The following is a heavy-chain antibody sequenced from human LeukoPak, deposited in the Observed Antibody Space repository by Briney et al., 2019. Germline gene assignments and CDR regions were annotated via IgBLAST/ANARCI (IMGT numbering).Heavy chain of an antibody. J-gene: IGHJ6*02. CDR2: INHRGSI. CDR1: GGSFSGYY. CDR3: AGDFWSGYYTGFHYYGMDV. V-gene: IGHV4-34*01. Sequence: SETLSLTCAVYGGSFSGYYWSWIRQPPGKGLEWIGEINHRGSINYNPSLKSRVTISVDTSKNQFSLKLSSVTAADTAVYYCAGDFWSGYYTGFHYYGMDVWGQGTTVTVSS. D-gene: IGHD3-3*01.